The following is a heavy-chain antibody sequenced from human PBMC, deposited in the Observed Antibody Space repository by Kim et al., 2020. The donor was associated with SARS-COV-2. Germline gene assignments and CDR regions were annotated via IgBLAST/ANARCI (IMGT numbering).Heavy chain of an antibody. CDR2: ISAYNGNT. CDR1: GYTFTSYG. Sequence: ASVKVSCKASGYTFTSYGISWVRQAPGQGLEWMGWISAYNGNTNYAQKLQGRVTMTTDTSTSTAYMELRSLRSDDTAVYYCARDLDSGSYWGRYYYYMDVWGKGTTVTVSS. D-gene: IGHD1-26*01. V-gene: IGHV1-18*01. J-gene: IGHJ6*03. CDR3: ARDLDSGSYWGRYYYYMDV.